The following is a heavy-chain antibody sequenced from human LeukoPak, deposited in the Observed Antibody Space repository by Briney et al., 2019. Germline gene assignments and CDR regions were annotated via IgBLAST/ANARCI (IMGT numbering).Heavy chain of an antibody. CDR2: IGGSGSTI. Sequence: PGGSLRLSCAASGFTFSSYEINWVRQAPGKGLEWVSYIGGSGSTIYYADSVKGRFTISRDNAKNSLYLQMNRLRGEDAAVYYCAKVSSYGDYVDYWGQGTLVTVSS. V-gene: IGHV3-48*03. CDR3: AKVSSYGDYVDY. D-gene: IGHD4-17*01. J-gene: IGHJ4*02. CDR1: GFTFSSYE.